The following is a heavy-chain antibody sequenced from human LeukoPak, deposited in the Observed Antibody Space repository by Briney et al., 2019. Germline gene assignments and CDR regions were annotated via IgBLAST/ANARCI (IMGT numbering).Heavy chain of an antibody. J-gene: IGHJ5*02. CDR1: GYTFTTYN. V-gene: IGHV1-8*01. CDR3: ARGHNWFDP. CDR2: MNPNSGDT. Sequence: ASVKVSCKASGYTFTTYNINWVRQATGQGLEWMRWMNPNSGDTAFAQKFQGRVTMTRDTSITTAYMELSSLRSEDTAVYYCARGHNWFDPWGQGTLVTVSS.